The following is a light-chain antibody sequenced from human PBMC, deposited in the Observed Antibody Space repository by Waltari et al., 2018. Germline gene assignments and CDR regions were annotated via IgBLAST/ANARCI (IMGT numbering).Light chain of an antibody. CDR1: QSILYNTNDKNY. V-gene: IGKV4-1*01. J-gene: IGKJ1*01. CDR3: QQYYRRGT. CDR2: WSS. Sequence: DIVMIQHPDSPPASLGERAATNCYSTQSILYNTNDKNYLAWYQQRPGQPPRLLIYWSSSRESGVPDRFSSSGSGTDFPLTISILQAEDVAVYYWQQYYRRGTFGQGTKVEIK.